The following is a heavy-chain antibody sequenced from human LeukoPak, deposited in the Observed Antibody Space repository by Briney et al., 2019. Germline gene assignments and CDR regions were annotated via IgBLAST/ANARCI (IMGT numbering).Heavy chain of an antibody. CDR1: GGSISSGSYY. D-gene: IGHD6-19*01. CDR2: IYTSGST. V-gene: IGHV4-61*02. CDR3: ARDLGMAVALPFDP. J-gene: IGHJ5*02. Sequence: SETLSLTCTVSGGSISSGSYYWSWIRQPAGKGLEWIGRIYTSGSTNYNPSLKSRVTISVDTSKNQFSLKLSSVTAADTAVYYCARDLGMAVALPFDPWGQGTLVTVSS.